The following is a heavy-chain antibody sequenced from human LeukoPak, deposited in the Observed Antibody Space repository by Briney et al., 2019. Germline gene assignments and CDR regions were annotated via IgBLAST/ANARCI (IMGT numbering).Heavy chain of an antibody. CDR1: GFTFSRYA. J-gene: IGHJ4*02. CDR3: AREYYNDQSNGLTLGY. CDR2: VSYDGSTK. Sequence: GGSLRLSCAASGFTFSRYAMHWVRQSPGKGLEWLAVVSYDGSTKYYADSVKGRLTISRDNSKNTLSLQMNSLRTEDAAVYYCAREYYNDQSNGLTLGYWGQGTLVSVPS. V-gene: IGHV3-30*01. D-gene: IGHD3-22*01.